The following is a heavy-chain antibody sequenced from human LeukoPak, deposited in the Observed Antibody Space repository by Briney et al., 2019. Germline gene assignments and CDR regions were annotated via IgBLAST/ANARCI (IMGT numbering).Heavy chain of an antibody. Sequence: SETLSLTCAVYDVSFSGYYWSWIRQPPGKGLEWIGEINHSGSTNYNPSLKSRVTISVNTSKNQFSLKLSSVTAADTAVYYCARRPGTVVTASPEYYYYYYMDVWGKGTTVTISS. CDR3: ARRPGTVVTASPEYYYYYYMDV. CDR2: INHSGST. CDR1: DVSFSGYY. D-gene: IGHD2-21*02. J-gene: IGHJ6*03. V-gene: IGHV4-34*01.